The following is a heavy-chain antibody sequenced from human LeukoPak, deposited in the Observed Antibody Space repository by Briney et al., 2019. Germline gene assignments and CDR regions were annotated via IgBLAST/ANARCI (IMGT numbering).Heavy chain of an antibody. Sequence: GGSLRLSCAASGFTFSSYAMSWVRQAPGKGLEWVANIKQDGSERNYVDSVKGRFATSRDNAKNSLYLQMNSLRAEDTAVYYCARDHYGSGNYYSFFDYWGQGTLVTVSS. J-gene: IGHJ4*02. CDR1: GFTFSSYA. CDR2: IKQDGSER. V-gene: IGHV3-7*01. CDR3: ARDHYGSGNYYSFFDY. D-gene: IGHD3-10*01.